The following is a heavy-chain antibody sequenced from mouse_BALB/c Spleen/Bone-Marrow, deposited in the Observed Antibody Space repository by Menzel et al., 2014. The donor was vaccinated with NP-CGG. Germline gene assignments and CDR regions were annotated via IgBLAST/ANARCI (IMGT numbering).Heavy chain of an antibody. CDR2: ISDGGSYT. Sequence: EAKVVESGGGLVKPGGSLKLSCAASGFTFSDYYMYWVRQTPEKRLEWVATISDGGSYTYYPDSVKGRFTISRDNAKNNLYLQMSSLKSEDTAMYYCARDYDYDPAWFAYWGQGTLVTVSA. V-gene: IGHV5-4*02. D-gene: IGHD2-4*01. J-gene: IGHJ3*01. CDR1: GFTFSDYY. CDR3: ARDYDYDPAWFAY.